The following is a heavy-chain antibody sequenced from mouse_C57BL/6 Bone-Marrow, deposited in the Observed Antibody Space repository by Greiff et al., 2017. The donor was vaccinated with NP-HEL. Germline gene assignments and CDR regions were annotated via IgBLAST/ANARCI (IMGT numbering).Heavy chain of an antibody. CDR2: ISSGGSYT. V-gene: IGHV5-6*01. J-gene: IGHJ3*01. Sequence: EVKLMESGGDLVKPGGSLKLSCAASGFTFSSYGMSWVRQTPDKRLEWVATISSGGSYTYYPDSVKGRFTISRDNAKNTLYLQMSSLKSEDTAMYYCARQTYSNLAWFAYWGQGTLVTVSA. D-gene: IGHD2-5*01. CDR1: GFTFSSYG. CDR3: ARQTYSNLAWFAY.